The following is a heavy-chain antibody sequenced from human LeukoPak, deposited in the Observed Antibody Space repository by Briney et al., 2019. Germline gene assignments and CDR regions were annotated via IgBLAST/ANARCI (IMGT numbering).Heavy chain of an antibody. Sequence: GGSLRLSCAASGFTFSSYWMHWVRQVPGKGLVWVSRINSDGSSTTYADSVKGRFTISRDNAKNTLYLQMNSLRAEDTAVYYCARDHDYVWGSYREPLDYWGQGTLVTVSS. D-gene: IGHD3-16*02. CDR1: GFTFSSYW. CDR2: INSDGSST. J-gene: IGHJ4*02. CDR3: ARDHDYVWGSYREPLDY. V-gene: IGHV3-74*01.